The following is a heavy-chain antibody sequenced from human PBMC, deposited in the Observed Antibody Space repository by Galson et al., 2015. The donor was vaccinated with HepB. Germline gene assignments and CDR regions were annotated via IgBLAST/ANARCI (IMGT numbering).Heavy chain of an antibody. D-gene: IGHD3-22*01. V-gene: IGHV1-8*01. Sequence: SVKVSCKASGYTFTSYDINWVRQATGQGLEWMGWMNPNSGNTGYAQKFQGRVTMTRNTSISTAYMELSSLRSEDTAVYYCARLNSGYYSDRNDAFDIWGQGTMVTVSS. J-gene: IGHJ3*02. CDR3: ARLNSGYYSDRNDAFDI. CDR2: MNPNSGNT. CDR1: GYTFTSYD.